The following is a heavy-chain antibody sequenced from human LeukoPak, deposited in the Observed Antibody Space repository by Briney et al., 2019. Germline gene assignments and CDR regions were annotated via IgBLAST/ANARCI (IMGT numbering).Heavy chain of an antibody. CDR1: GGSISSSSYY. CDR3: ARDRRYCSSTSCYFIDY. J-gene: IGHJ4*02. V-gene: IGHV4-31*03. CDR2: IYYSGST. D-gene: IGHD2-2*01. Sequence: SETLSLTCTVSGGSISSSSYYWSWIRQHPGKGLEWIGYIYYSGSTYYNPSLKSRVTISVDTSKNQFSLKLSSVTAADAAVYYCARDRRYCSSTSCYFIDYWGQGTLVTVSS.